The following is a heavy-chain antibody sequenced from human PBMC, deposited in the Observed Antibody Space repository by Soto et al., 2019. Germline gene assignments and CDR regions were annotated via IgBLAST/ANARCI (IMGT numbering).Heavy chain of an antibody. Sequence: EVQLVESGGGLVQPGRSLRLSCAASGFTFDDYAMHWVRQAPGKGLEWVSGISWNSGSIGYADSVKGRFTIPRDNAKNSLYLQMNSLRAEDTALYYCAKCNGRFGELLNYYGMDVWGQGTTVTVSS. J-gene: IGHJ6*02. V-gene: IGHV3-9*01. D-gene: IGHD3-10*01. CDR1: GFTFDDYA. CDR2: ISWNSGSI. CDR3: AKCNGRFGELLNYYGMDV.